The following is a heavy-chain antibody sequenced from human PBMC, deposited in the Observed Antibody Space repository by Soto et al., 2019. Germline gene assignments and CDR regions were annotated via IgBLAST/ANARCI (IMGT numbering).Heavy chain of an antibody. J-gene: IGHJ6*02. Sequence: QVQLVQSGAEVQKPGSSVKVSCKASGGTFSSYAISWVRQAPGQGLEWMGGIIPIFGTANYAQKFQGRVTITSDESTSTAYMERSSLRSEDTAVYYCARGLGELSYLDYYYYGMDVWGQGTTVTVSS. V-gene: IGHV1-69*01. D-gene: IGHD3-16*02. CDR2: IIPIFGTA. CDR1: GGTFSSYA. CDR3: ARGLGELSYLDYYYYGMDV.